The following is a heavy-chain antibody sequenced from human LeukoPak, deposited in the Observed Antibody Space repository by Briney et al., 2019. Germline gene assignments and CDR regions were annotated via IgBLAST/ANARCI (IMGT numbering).Heavy chain of an antibody. CDR3: ARENDSSEGYFDY. D-gene: IGHD3-22*01. J-gene: IGHJ4*02. CDR2: ISSSSSYI. CDR1: GFTFSSYS. Sequence: PGGSLRLSXAASGFTFSSYSMNWVRQAPGKGLEWVSSISSSSSYIYYADSVKGRFTISRDNAKNSLYLQMNSLRAEDTAVYYCARENDSSEGYFDYWGQGTLVTVSS. V-gene: IGHV3-21*01.